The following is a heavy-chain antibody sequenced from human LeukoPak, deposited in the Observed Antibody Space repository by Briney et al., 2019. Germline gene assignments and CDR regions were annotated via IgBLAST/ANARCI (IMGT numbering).Heavy chain of an antibody. J-gene: IGHJ6*04. CDR1: GFTFSSYE. CDR3: AELGITMIGGV. CDR2: ISSSGSTI. Sequence: PGGSLRLSCAASGFTFSSYEMNWVRHAPGKGLGWVSYISSSGSTIYYADSVKGRFTTSRDTPKNSLYLQMNSLRAEDTAVYYCAELGITMIGGVWGKGTTVTISS. V-gene: IGHV3-48*03. D-gene: IGHD3-10*02.